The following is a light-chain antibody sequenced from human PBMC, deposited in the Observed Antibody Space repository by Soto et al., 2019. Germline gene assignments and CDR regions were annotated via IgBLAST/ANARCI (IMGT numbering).Light chain of an antibody. Sequence: DIQMPHSPSSLSASVGDRVTITCRASQSISSYLNWYQQKQGKDPKLLIYAASSLQSGVPSRFSGSGSGTDFTLTISSLQPEDVATYYCQQSYSTPFTFGQGTKLEIK. CDR1: QSISSY. CDR3: QQSYSTPFT. CDR2: AAS. V-gene: IGKV1-39*01. J-gene: IGKJ2*01.